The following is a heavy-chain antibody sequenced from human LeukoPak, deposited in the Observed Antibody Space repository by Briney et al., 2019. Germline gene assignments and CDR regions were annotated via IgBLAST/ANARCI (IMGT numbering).Heavy chain of an antibody. D-gene: IGHD5-24*01. J-gene: IGHJ4*02. Sequence: PGGSLRLSCAASGFTFSSYWMSWVRQAPGKGLEWVANIKQDGSEKYYVDSVKGRFTISRDSAKNSLYLQMNSLKAEDTAVYYCARDGYNSGFDYWGQGTLVTVSS. CDR1: GFTFSSYW. CDR3: ARDGYNSGFDY. CDR2: IKQDGSEK. V-gene: IGHV3-7*01.